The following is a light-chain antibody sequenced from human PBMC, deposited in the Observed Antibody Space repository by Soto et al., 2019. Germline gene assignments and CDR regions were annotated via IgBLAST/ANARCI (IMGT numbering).Light chain of an antibody. Sequence: DIQMTQSPSTLSASVGDRVTITCRASQSISSWLAWYQQKPGKAPKLLIYDASSLESGVPSRFSGSGSGTEFTLTISSLQPDDFAVYHCQQYNNWPPFTFGPGTKVDIK. V-gene: IGKV1-5*01. CDR3: QQYNNWPPFT. J-gene: IGKJ3*01. CDR1: QSISSW. CDR2: DAS.